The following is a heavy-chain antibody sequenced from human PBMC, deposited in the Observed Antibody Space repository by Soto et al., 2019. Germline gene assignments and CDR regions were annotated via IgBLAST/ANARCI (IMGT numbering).Heavy chain of an antibody. D-gene: IGHD3-10*01. CDR1: GYTFTSYY. Sequence: GASVKVSCKASGYTFTSYYIHWVRQAPGQGLEWMGIINPSGGTTTYARKFQGRVSMTRDTSTSTVYMELSSLTSEDTAVYYCARPYYYDSGTYLPGDYWGQGTLVTVSS. CDR2: INPSGGTT. CDR3: ARPYYYDSGTYLPGDY. J-gene: IGHJ4*02. V-gene: IGHV1-46*01.